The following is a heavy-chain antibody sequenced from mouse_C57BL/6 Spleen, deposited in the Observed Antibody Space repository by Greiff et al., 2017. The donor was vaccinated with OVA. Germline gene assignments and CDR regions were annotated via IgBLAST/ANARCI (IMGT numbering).Heavy chain of an antibody. V-gene: IGHV1-53*01. CDR2: INPSNGGT. CDR3: ARNNYGNYEVAY. CDR1: GYTFTSYW. J-gene: IGHJ3*01. D-gene: IGHD2-1*01. Sequence: QVHVKQPGTELVKPGASVKLSCKASGYTFTSYWMHWVKQRPGQGLEWIGNINPSNGGTNYNEKFKSKATLTVDKSSSTAYMQLSSLTSEDSAVYYCARNNYGNYEVAYWGQGTLVTVSA.